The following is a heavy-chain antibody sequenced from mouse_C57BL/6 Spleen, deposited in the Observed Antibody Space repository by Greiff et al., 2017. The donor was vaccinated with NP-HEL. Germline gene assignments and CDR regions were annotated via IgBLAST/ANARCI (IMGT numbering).Heavy chain of an antibody. J-gene: IGHJ2*01. CDR3: ARASWGGYYFDY. D-gene: IGHD4-1*01. Sequence: EVQLQQSGPELVKPGASVKISCKASGYTFTDYYMNWVKQSHGKSLEWIGDINPNNGGTSYNQKFKGKATLTVDKSSSTAYMELRSLTSEDSEVYDCARASWGGYYFDYWGQGTTLTVSS. CDR1: GYTFTDYY. CDR2: INPNNGGT. V-gene: IGHV1-26*01.